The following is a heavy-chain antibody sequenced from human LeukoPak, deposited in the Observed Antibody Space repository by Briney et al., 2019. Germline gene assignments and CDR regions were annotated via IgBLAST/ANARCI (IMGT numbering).Heavy chain of an antibody. CDR2: IYYSGST. V-gene: IGHV4-39*07. CDR1: GGSISSSSYY. D-gene: IGHD2-15*01. J-gene: IGHJ4*02. CDR3: ARHHCSGGSCYFDY. Sequence: SETLSLSCTASGGSISSSSYYWGGIRQPPGKGVEWIGSIYYSGSTYYNPSLKSRVTISVDTSKNQFSLKLSSVTAADTAVYYCARHHCSGGSCYFDYWGQGTLVTVSS.